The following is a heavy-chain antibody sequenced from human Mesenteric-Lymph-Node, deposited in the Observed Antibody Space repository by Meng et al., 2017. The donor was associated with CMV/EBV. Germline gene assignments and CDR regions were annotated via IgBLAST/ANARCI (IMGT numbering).Heavy chain of an antibody. CDR3: ARGGYLYCSSTSCPLGYLGY. V-gene: IGHV3-48*03. J-gene: IGHJ4*02. CDR1: GFTFSSYE. CDR2: ISSSGSTI. D-gene: IGHD2-2*01. Sequence: GGSLRLSCAASGFTFSSYEMNWVRQAPGKGLEWFSYISSSGSTIYYADSVKGRFTISRDNAKNSLYLQMNSLRAEDTAVYYCARGGYLYCSSTSCPLGYLGYWGQGTLVTVSS.